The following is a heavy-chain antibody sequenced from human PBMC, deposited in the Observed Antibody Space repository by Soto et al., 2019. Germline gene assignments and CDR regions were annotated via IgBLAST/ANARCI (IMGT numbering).Heavy chain of an antibody. CDR3: TIVRVADSALDH. J-gene: IGHJ4*02. CDR2: MSYDGSDT. V-gene: IGHV3-30*02. Sequence: HPGGSLRLSCVGSGFIFSNNGMHWVRQTPGKGLEWVAFMSYDGSDTFYADSVKGRFTISRDNSKNTLCLHMSNLRAEDTAMYYCTIVRVADSALDHWGQGTLVTVSS. CDR1: GFIFSNNG. D-gene: IGHD3-10*02.